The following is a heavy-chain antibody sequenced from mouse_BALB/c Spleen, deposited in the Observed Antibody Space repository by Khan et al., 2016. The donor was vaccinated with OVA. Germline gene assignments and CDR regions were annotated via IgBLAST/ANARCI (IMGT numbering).Heavy chain of an antibody. V-gene: IGHV1S29*02. J-gene: IGHJ3*01. Sequence: VQLQQSGPEVVKPGASVKISCKASGYTFTDYNLDWVKQRHGKSLEWIGYFFPNSGGSGYTQKFKTKATLTVDISSSTAYMDLHSLTSADSAVYYCVRSGYGSFAFWGQGTLVTGSA. CDR1: GYTFTDYN. CDR3: VRSGYGSFAF. D-gene: IGHD1-2*01. CDR2: FFPNSGGS.